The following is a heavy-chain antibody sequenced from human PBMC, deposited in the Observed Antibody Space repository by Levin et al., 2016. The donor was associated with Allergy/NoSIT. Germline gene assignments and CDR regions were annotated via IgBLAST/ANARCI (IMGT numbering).Heavy chain of an antibody. Sequence: ETLSLTCAASGFTVSSNYMSWVRQAPGKGLEWVSVIYSGGSTYYADSVKGRFTISRDNSKNTLYLQMNSLRAEDTAVYYCAGSGSRQYLDYWGQGTLVTVSS. CDR2: IYSGGST. D-gene: IGHD3-10*01. J-gene: IGHJ4*02. CDR3: AGSGSRQYLDY. V-gene: IGHV3-66*02. CDR1: GFTVSSNY.